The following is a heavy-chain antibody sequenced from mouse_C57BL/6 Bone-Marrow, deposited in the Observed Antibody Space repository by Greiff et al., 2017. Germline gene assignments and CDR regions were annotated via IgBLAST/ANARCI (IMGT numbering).Heavy chain of an antibody. J-gene: IGHJ2*01. CDR2: IDPSDSYT. V-gene: IGHV1-50*01. Sequence: QVQLQQSGAELVKPGASVKLSCKASGYTFTSYWMQWVKQRPGQGLEWIGEIDPSDSYTNYNQKFKGKATLTVDTSSSTAYMQLSSLTSEDSAVYYCASQTGTDFDYWGQGTTLTVSS. CDR3: ASQTGTDFDY. D-gene: IGHD4-1*01. CDR1: GYTFTSYW.